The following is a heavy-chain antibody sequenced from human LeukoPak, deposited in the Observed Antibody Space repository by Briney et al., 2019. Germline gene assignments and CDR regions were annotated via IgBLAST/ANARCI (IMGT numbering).Heavy chain of an antibody. J-gene: IGHJ6*02. D-gene: IGHD6-13*01. Sequence: GGSLRLSCAASGFTFSRFAMHWVRQTPGDGLEWVGFTPFDGGLQYYADSVMGQFTISRDNSKNMLYLQMNGLRIEDTAIYYCAKDTTDVAAAGGGMDVWGQGTSVTVSS. CDR2: TPFDGGLQ. CDR3: AKDTTDVAAAGGGMDV. V-gene: IGHV3-30-3*01. CDR1: GFTFSRFA.